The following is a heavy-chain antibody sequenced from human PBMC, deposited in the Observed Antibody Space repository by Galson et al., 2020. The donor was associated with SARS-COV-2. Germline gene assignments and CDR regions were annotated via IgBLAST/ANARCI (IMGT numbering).Heavy chain of an antibody. Sequence: SETLSLTCTVSGASISSASYYWSWIRQPAGKGLEWIGRIYTTRSTDYNPSLKSRVTISGDTSKNQFSLKVSSVTAADTAVYYCASGRYGSGSVCYWGQGTLVTVSS. V-gene: IGHV4-61*02. D-gene: IGHD3-10*01. CDR2: IYTTRST. CDR3: ASGRYGSGSVCY. CDR1: GASISSASYY. J-gene: IGHJ4*02.